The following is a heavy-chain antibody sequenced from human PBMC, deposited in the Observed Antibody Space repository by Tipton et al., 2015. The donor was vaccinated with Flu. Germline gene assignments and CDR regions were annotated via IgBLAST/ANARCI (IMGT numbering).Heavy chain of an antibody. V-gene: IGHV4-4*02. D-gene: IGHD3-22*01. CDR2: IYHSGST. J-gene: IGHJ4*02. Sequence: TLSLTCAVSGGSISSSNWWCWVRQPPGKGLEWIGVIYHSGSTNYNPSLKSRVTISVDKSKNQFSLKLCSVTAADTAAYYCARAKSPGYYYDSSEGAYFDYWGQGTLVTVSS. CDR3: ARAKSPGYYYDSSEGAYFDY. CDR1: GGSISSSNW.